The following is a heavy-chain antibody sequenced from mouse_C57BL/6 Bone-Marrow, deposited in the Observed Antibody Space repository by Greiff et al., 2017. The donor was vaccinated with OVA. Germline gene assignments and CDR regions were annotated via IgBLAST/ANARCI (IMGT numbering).Heavy chain of an antibody. Sequence: VKLVESGPGLVAPSQSLSITCTVSGFSLTSYAISWVRQPPGKGLEWLGVIWTGGGTNYNSAPKSRLSISKDNSKSQVFLKMNSLQTDDTAGYYCAKHYYGGYFDVWGTGTTVTVSS. CDR1: GFSLTSYA. V-gene: IGHV2-9-1*01. CDR3: AKHYYGGYFDV. J-gene: IGHJ1*03. D-gene: IGHD1-1*01. CDR2: IWTGGGT.